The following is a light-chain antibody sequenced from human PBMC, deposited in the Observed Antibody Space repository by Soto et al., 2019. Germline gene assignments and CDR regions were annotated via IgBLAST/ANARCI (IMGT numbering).Light chain of an antibody. CDR3: QQRNIWPPVT. Sequence: EIVMKQSPATLSVYKGERATLSCRASQSVRNNLAWYQQKPGQAPRLLIYGASTRATGIPARFSGSGSGTEFTLTISSLQSEDFAVYYCQQRNIWPPVTFGQGTRLEIK. V-gene: IGKV3-15*01. CDR2: GAS. CDR1: QSVRNN. J-gene: IGKJ5*01.